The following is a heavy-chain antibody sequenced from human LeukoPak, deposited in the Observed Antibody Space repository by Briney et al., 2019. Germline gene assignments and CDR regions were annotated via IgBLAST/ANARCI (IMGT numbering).Heavy chain of an antibody. D-gene: IGHD2-21*02. CDR2: IWYDGSNK. CDR1: GFTFSNYW. J-gene: IGHJ4*02. V-gene: IGHV3-33*08. CDR3: ARAYCGGDCYSFDY. Sequence: GGSLRLSCATSGFTFSNYWMHWVRQAPGKGLEWVAVIWYDGSNKYYADSVKGRFTISRDNSKNTLYLQMNSLRAEDTAVYYCARAYCGGDCYSFDYWGQGTLVTVSS.